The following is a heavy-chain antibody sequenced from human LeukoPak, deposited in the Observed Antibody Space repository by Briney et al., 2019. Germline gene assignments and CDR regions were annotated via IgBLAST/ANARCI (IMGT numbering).Heavy chain of an antibody. CDR2: INHSGST. CDR3: AGYNGYSYGLYYFDY. J-gene: IGHJ4*02. D-gene: IGHD5-18*01. CDR1: GASFSSYY. Sequence: PSETLSLTCTVSGASFSSYYWSWIRQPPGKGLEWIGEINHSGSTNYNPSLKSRVTISVDTSKNQFSLKLSSVTAADTAVYYCAGYNGYSYGLYYFDYWGQGTLVTVSS. V-gene: IGHV4-34*01.